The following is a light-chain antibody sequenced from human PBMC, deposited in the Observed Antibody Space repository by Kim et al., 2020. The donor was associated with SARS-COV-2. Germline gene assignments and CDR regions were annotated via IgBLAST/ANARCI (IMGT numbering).Light chain of an antibody. V-gene: IGLV2-14*03. J-gene: IGLJ2*01. CDR2: DVD. CDR1: SSDVGGYKY. CDR3: SSYTRTDTVL. Sequence: QSALTQPPSVSGSPGQSITISCTGTSSDVGGYKYVSWYRQQPGTAPKLMIYDVDNRPSGVSDRFSGSKSGNTASLTISGLQAEDEGDYYCSSYTRTDTVLFGGGTKLTVL.